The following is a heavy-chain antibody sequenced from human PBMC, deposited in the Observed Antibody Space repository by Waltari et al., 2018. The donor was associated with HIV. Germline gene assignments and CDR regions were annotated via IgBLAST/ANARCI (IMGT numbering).Heavy chain of an antibody. CDR2: FSLDSDRI. Sequence: EVQLVASGGGLVQPGGSLRLPCAVSGFTFDKYAMHWVRQVPGKGLEWVSGFSLDSDRIDYADSVKGRFTVSRDNAKNSLYLQMNSLRVEDTALYYCGKDLTPGGLDVWGQGTTVIVSS. CDR1: GFTFDKYA. CDR3: GKDLTPGGLDV. V-gene: IGHV3-9*01. J-gene: IGHJ6*02.